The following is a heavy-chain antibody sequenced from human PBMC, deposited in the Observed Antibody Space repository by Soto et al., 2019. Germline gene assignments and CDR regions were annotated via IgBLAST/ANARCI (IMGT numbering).Heavy chain of an antibody. D-gene: IGHD5-18*01. V-gene: IGHV4-31*03. CDR2: IYYSGST. CDR1: GGSISSGGYY. Sequence: SETLSLTCTVSGGSISSGGYYWSWIRQHPGKGLEWIGYIYYSGSTYYNPSLKSRVTISVDMSKNQFSLKLSSVTAADTAVYYCARANYSYGHNNWFDPWGQRTLVTVSS. CDR3: ARANYSYGHNNWFDP. J-gene: IGHJ5*02.